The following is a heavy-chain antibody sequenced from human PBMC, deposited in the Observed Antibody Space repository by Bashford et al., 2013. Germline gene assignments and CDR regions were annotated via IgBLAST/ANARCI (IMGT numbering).Heavy chain of an antibody. CDR3: ARAPYYYGSGNSDF. D-gene: IGHD3-10*01. J-gene: IGHJ4*02. V-gene: IGHV4-31*03. Sequence: SETLSLTCTVSGGSISSGGYYWSWVRQXPGKGLEWIGEIKHDGTTNYNPSLKSRVTLSVDTSRNHFSLRLTSVTAADTAVYYCARAPYYYGSGNSDFWGQGTLVTVSS. CDR1: GGSISSGGYY. CDR2: IKHDGTT.